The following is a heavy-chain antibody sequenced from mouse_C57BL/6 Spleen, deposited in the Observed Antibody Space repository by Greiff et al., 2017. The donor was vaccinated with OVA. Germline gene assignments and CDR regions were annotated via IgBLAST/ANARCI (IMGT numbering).Heavy chain of an antibody. CDR1: GYTFTSYW. CDR3: SRKTYYSDSYFDV. D-gene: IGHD2-12*01. J-gene: IGHJ1*03. Sequence: QVQLQQPGAELVKPGASVKLSCKASGYTFTSYWMHWVKQRPGQGLEWIGMIHPNSGSTNYNEKLKSKATLTVDKSSSTAYMQLSSLTSEDSAVYYCSRKTYYSDSYFDVWGKGTTLTVSS. CDR2: IHPNSGST. V-gene: IGHV1-64*01.